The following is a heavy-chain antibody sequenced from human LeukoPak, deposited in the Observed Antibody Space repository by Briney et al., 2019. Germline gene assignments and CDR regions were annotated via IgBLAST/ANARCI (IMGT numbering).Heavy chain of an antibody. Sequence: SETLSLTCTVSGGSMTTSTYSWGWIRQAPGKGLEWLGSVSYGGNTYHNPSLKSRVTISVDTSKNQFSLKLSSVTAADTAVYYCARETTVTTNFDYWGQGTLVTVSS. J-gene: IGHJ4*02. CDR3: ARETTVTTNFDY. D-gene: IGHD4-17*01. V-gene: IGHV4-39*07. CDR1: GGSMTTSTYS. CDR2: VSYGGNT.